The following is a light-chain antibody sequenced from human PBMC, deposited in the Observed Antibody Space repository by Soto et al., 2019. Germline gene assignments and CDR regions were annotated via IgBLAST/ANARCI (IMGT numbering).Light chain of an antibody. CDR2: EVS. J-gene: IGLJ1*01. CDR3: SSYTSDINPYV. Sequence: QSALTRPASVSGSPGQSITISCTGTSGDVGGYNYVSWYQHHPGKAPKLLISEVSNRPSGVSTRFSGSKSGNTASLTISGLQAEDEADYYCSSYTSDINPYVFGTGTKLTVL. CDR1: SGDVGGYNY. V-gene: IGLV2-14*01.